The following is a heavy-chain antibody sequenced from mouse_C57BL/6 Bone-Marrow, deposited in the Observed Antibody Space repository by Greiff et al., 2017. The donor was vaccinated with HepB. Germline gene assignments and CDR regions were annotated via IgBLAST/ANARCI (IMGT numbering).Heavy chain of an antibody. CDR3: ARRSTMVTTFAY. Sequence: VQLQQPGAELVKPGASVKLSCKASGYTFTSYWMQWVKQRPGQGLEWIGEIDPSDSYTNYNQKFKGKATLTVDTSSSTAYMQLSSLTSEDSAVYYCARRSTMVTTFAYWGQGTLVTVSA. V-gene: IGHV1-50*01. CDR2: IDPSDSYT. J-gene: IGHJ3*01. CDR1: GYTFTSYW. D-gene: IGHD2-2*01.